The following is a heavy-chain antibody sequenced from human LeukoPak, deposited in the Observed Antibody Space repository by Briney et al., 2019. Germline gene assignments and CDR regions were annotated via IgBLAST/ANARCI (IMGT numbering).Heavy chain of an antibody. CDR3: ARDQAYYDFWSLSYGAFDI. J-gene: IGHJ3*02. D-gene: IGHD3-3*01. CDR2: IYYSGST. V-gene: IGHV4-59*01. Sequence: SSETLSLTCTVSGGSISSYYWSWIRRPPGKGLEWIGYIYYSGSTNYNPSLKSRVTISVDTSKNQFSLKLSSVTAADTAVYYCARDQAYYDFWSLSYGAFDIWGQGTMVTVSS. CDR1: GGSISSYY.